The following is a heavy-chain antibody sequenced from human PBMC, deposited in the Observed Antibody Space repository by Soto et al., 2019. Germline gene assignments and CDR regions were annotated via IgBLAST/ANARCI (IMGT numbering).Heavy chain of an antibody. CDR2: IYYSGST. CDR3: ARRDRYQLLAGGDDAFDI. J-gene: IGHJ3*02. CDR1: GGSISSGGYY. V-gene: IGHV4-31*01. D-gene: IGHD2-2*01. Sequence: QVQLQESGPGLVKPSQTLSLTCTVSGGSISSGGYYWSWIRQHPGKGLEWIGYIYYSGSTYYTPSLKSQVTTSVDTSKNQFSLKLSSVTAADTAVYYCARRDRYQLLAGGDDAFDIWGQGTMVTVSS.